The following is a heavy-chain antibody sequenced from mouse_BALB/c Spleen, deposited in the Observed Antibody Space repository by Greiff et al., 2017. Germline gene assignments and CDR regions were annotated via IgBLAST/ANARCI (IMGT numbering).Heavy chain of an antibody. Sequence: EVMLVESGGGLVKPGGSLKLSCAASGFTFSDYYMYWVRQTPEKRLEWVATISDGGSYTYYPDSVKGRFTISRDNAKNNLYLQMSSLKSEDTAMYYCAREGGGNYSYAMDYWGQGTSVTVSS. CDR2: ISDGGSYT. CDR3: AREGGGNYSYAMDY. D-gene: IGHD2-1*01. CDR1: GFTFSDYY. V-gene: IGHV5-4*02. J-gene: IGHJ4*01.